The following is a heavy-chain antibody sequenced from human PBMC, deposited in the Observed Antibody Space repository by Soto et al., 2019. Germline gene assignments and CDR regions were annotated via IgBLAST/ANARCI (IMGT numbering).Heavy chain of an antibody. CDR1: GATFSGYA. D-gene: IGHD6-19*01. CDR3: VVMGNVAVSNPRSFDY. CDR2: IVPIFETL. V-gene: IGHV1-69*13. Sequence: SVKVSCKASGATFSGYAINWVRQAPGQGLEWLGRIVPIFETLNYAERFQGRVAITADESTTTVYMELTNLTHEDTAVYYCVVMGNVAVSNPRSFDYWGQGTQVTVSS. J-gene: IGHJ4*02.